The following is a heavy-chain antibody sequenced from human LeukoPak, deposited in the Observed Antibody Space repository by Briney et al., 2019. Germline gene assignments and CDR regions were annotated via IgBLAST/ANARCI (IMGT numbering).Heavy chain of an antibody. V-gene: IGHV3-21*01. CDR3: ARDLGYYDSSGYYDY. CDR1: GFTFSSYS. D-gene: IGHD3-22*01. J-gene: IGHJ4*02. Sequence: PGGSLRLSCAASGFTFSSYSMNWVRQAPGKGLEWVSSISSSSSYIYYADSVRGRFTISRDNAKNSLYLQMNSLRAEDTAGYYCARDLGYYDSSGYYDYWGQGTLVTVSS. CDR2: ISSSSSYI.